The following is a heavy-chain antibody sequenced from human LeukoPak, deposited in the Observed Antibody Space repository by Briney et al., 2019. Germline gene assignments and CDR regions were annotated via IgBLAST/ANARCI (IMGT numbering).Heavy chain of an antibody. CDR2: IYYSGST. Sequence: SETLSLTCTVSGGSISSYYWSWIRQPPGKGLEWIGYIYYSGSTNYNPSLKSRVTISVDTSKNQFSLKLSSVTAADTAVYYCARSPGSYDFWSGYKAFDIWGQGTMVTVSS. CDR3: ARSPGSYDFWSGYKAFDI. D-gene: IGHD3-3*01. V-gene: IGHV4-59*01. CDR1: GGSISSYY. J-gene: IGHJ3*02.